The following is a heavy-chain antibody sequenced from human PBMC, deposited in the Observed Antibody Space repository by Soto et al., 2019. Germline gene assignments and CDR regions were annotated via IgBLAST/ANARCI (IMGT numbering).Heavy chain of an antibody. CDR2: IGPDGSRR. CDR3: ARNTLG. D-gene: IGHD3-16*01. V-gene: IGHV3-7*05. J-gene: IGHJ4*02. CDR1: GFTLSNYW. Sequence: EVQLVESGGGLVQPGGSLRLSCTASGFTLSNYWMSWARQTPGKGLEWVANIGPDGSRRSYVDSVNGRFTISRDNAKSSLYLQMSSLRAEDTAVYYCARNTLGWGQGTLVTVSS.